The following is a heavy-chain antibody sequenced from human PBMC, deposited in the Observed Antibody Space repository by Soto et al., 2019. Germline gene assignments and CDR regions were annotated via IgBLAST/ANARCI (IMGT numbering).Heavy chain of an antibody. J-gene: IGHJ4*02. CDR2: IIPIFGTA. CDR1: GGTFSSYA. D-gene: IGHD6-6*01. V-gene: IGHV1-69*01. Sequence: QVQLVQSGAEVKKPGSSVKVSCKASGGTFSSYAISWVRQAPGQGLEWMGGIIPIFGTANYAQKFQGRVTITADESTSTAYMELSSLRSEDTAVYYCAIPTGPIAARSPRYYFDYWGQGTLVTVSS. CDR3: AIPTGPIAARSPRYYFDY.